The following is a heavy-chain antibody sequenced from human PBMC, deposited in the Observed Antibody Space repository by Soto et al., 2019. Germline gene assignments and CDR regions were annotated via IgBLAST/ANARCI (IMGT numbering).Heavy chain of an antibody. D-gene: IGHD5-18*01. J-gene: IGHJ4*02. CDR3: ARARGYPTDY. V-gene: IGHV4-34*01. CDR2: INHSGST. Sequence: QVQLQQWGAGLLKPSETLSLTCAVYGGSFSGYYWSWIRQPPGKGLEWIGEINHSGSTNYNPSLKSRVTKSVDTSKNQFSLKLSSVTAADTAVYYCARARGYPTDYWGQGTLVTVSS. CDR1: GGSFSGYY.